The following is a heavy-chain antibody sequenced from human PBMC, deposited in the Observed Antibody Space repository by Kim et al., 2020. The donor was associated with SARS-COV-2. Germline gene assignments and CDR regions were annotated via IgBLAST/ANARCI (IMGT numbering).Heavy chain of an antibody. J-gene: IGHJ4*02. V-gene: IGHV4-31*03. CDR2: IYYSGST. CDR3: ARAGYYYDSSGYYDGGSFDY. CDR1: GGSISSGGYY. Sequence: SETLSLTCTVSGGSISSGGYYWSWIRQHPGKGLEWIGYIYYSGSTYYNPSLKSRVTISVDTSKNQFSLKLSSVTAADTAVYYCARAGYYYDSSGYYDGGSFDYWGQGTLVTVSS. D-gene: IGHD3-22*01.